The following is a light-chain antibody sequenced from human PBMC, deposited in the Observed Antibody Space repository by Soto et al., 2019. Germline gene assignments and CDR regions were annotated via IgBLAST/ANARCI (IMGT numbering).Light chain of an antibody. V-gene: IGKV1-9*01. CDR3: QQVDISPLT. Sequence: DIQLTQSPSFLSAPVGDRVTITCRASQGISNYLVWYQQKPGKAPKLLMYDASTLQSGVPSRFSGSGFGKEFTLTIRSLQPEDFATYSFQQVDISPLTLGQGKGMEIK. CDR2: DAS. J-gene: IGKJ5*01. CDR1: QGISNY.